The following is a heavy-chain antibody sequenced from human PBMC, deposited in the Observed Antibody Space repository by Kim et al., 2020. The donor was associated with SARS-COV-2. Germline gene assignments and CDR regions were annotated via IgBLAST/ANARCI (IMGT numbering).Heavy chain of an antibody. J-gene: IGHJ4*02. CDR3: ARDPQSLYLSVMAPYFDY. V-gene: IGHV4-31*03. CDR1: GGSISSGGYY. Sequence: SETLSLTCTVSGGSISSGGYYWSWIRQHPGKGLEWIGFIYYSGSTYYNPSLKSRVTISVDTSKNQFSLKLSSVTAADTAVYYCARDPQSLYLSVMAPYFDYWGQGTLLSLSS. CDR2: IYYSGST. D-gene: IGHD3-16*01.